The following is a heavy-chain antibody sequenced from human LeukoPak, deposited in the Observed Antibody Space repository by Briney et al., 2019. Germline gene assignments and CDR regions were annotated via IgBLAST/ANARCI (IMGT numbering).Heavy chain of an antibody. CDR2: IWYDGSNK. Sequence: GGSLRLSCAASGFTFSSYGMHWVRQAPGKGLEWVAVIWYDGSNKYYADSVKGRFTISRDNSKNTLYLQMNSLRAEDTAVYYCARDPAAMVTGYFDYWGQGTLVTVSS. CDR1: GFTFSSYG. CDR3: ARDPAAMVTGYFDY. D-gene: IGHD5-18*01. V-gene: IGHV3-33*01. J-gene: IGHJ4*02.